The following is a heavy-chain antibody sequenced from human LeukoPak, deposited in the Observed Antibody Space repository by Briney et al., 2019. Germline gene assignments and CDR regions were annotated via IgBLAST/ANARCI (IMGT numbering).Heavy chain of an antibody. V-gene: IGHV7-4-1*02. CDR2: INTNTGNP. J-gene: IGHJ6*03. CDR1: GYTFTSYA. CDR3: ARGIAAAGYYYYYMDV. D-gene: IGHD6-13*01. Sequence: ASVKASCKASGYTFTSYAMNWVRQAPGQGLEGMGWINTNTGNPTYAQGFTGRFVFSLDTSVSTAYLQISSLKAEDTAVYYCARGIAAAGYYYYYMDVWGKETTVTVSS.